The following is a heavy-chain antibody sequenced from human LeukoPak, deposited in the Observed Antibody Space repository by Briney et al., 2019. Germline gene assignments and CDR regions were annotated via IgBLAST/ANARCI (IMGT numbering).Heavy chain of an antibody. D-gene: IGHD3-3*01. CDR1: GGSISSYY. CDR2: IYYSGST. V-gene: IGHV4-59*01. J-gene: IGHJ4*02. Sequence: SETLSLTCTVSGGSISSYYWSWIRQPPGKGLEWIGYIYYSGSTNYNPSLKSRVTTPVDTSKNQFSLKLSSVTAADTAVYYCARGWNDFWSGYYVTFDYWGQGTLVTVSS. CDR3: ARGWNDFWSGYYVTFDY.